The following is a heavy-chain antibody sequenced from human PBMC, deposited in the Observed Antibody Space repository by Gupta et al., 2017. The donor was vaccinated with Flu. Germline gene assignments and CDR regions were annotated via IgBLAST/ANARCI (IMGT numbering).Heavy chain of an antibody. CDR1: GFAFSIHE. D-gene: IGHD1-1*01. CDR2: IRSGGYTK. J-gene: IGHJ6*02. CDR3: ARDPYNSLFYYTLDV. V-gene: IGHV3-48*03. Sequence: EVQLVESGGGLVQPGGSLRLSCAASGFAFSIHEMNWVRQSPGKGLEWVAYIRSGGYTKYYADSVKGRFTISRDNAKTSLYLHMNSLRSEDTGVYYCARDPYNSLFYYTLDVWGQGTTVTVSS.